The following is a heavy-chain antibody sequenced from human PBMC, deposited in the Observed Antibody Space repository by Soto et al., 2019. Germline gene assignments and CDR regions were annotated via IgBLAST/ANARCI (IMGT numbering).Heavy chain of an antibody. CDR1: GGSFSGYY. Sequence: SETLSLTCAVYGGSFSGYYWSWIRQPPGKGLEWIGEINHSGSTNYNPSLKSRVTISVDTSKNQFSLKLSSVTAADTAVYYCARGRRGYSYGYSGYWGHGTLVTVSS. V-gene: IGHV4-34*01. J-gene: IGHJ4*01. D-gene: IGHD5-18*01. CDR2: INHSGST. CDR3: ARGRRGYSYGYSGY.